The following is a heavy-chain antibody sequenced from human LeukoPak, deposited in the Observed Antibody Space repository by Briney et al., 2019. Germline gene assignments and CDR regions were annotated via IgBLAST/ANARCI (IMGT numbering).Heavy chain of an antibody. CDR1: GFTFSSYA. V-gene: IGHV3-21*04. Sequence: GGSLRLSCAASGFTFSSYAMSWVRQAPGKGLEWVSSISSSSSYIYYTDSVKGRFTISRDNAKNSLYLQMNSLRAEDTAVYYCAKDLSGSYIHWGQGTLVTVSS. CDR3: AKDLSGSYIH. J-gene: IGHJ4*02. CDR2: ISSSSSYI. D-gene: IGHD1-26*01.